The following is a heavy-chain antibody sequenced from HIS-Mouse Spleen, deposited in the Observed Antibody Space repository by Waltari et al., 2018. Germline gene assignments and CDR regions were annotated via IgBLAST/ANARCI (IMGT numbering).Heavy chain of an antibody. V-gene: IGHV3-49*03. Sequence: EVQLVESGGGLVQPGRSLRLSCTASGFTFGDYAMSWFRQAPGKGLEWVGFIRSKAYGGTTEYAAAVKGRLTISRDDSKSIAYLQMNSLKTEDTAVYYCTSGYSYGTHYFDYWGQGTLVTVSS. D-gene: IGHD5-18*01. CDR3: TSGYSYGTHYFDY. J-gene: IGHJ4*02. CDR1: GFTFGDYA. CDR2: IRSKAYGGTT.